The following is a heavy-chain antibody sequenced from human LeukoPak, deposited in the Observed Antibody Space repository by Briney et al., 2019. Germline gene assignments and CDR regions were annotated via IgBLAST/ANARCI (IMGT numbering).Heavy chain of an antibody. CDR2: ISSSSSYT. CDR1: GFTFSDYY. V-gene: IGHV3-11*03. Sequence: GGFLRLSCAASGFTFSDYYMSWIRQAPGKGLEWVLYISSSSSYTNYADSVKGRFTISIDNAKNSLYLQMNSLRAEDTAVYYCARISKAAAGTFDYWGQGTLVTVSS. D-gene: IGHD6-13*01. J-gene: IGHJ4*02. CDR3: ARISKAAAGTFDY.